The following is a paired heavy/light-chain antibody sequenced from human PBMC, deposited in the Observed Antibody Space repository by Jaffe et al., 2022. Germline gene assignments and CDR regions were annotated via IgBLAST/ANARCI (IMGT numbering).Light chain of an antibody. CDR2: YDD. J-gene: IGLJ3*02. CDR1: SSNIGNNA. CDR3: AAWDDRLNGWV. Sequence: QSVLTQPPSVSEAPRQRVTISCSGSSSNIGNNAVNWYQQLPGKAPKLLIYYDDLLPSGVSDRFSGSKSGTSASLAISGLQSEDEADYYCAAWDDRLNGWVFGGGTKLTVL. V-gene: IGLV1-36*01.
Heavy chain of an antibody. CDR2: ISWDGGST. CDR3: AKGHTVTTPLLYYYYYMDV. J-gene: IGHJ6*03. CDR1: GFTFDDYT. Sequence: EVQLVESGGVVVQPGGSLRLSCAASGFTFDDYTMHWVRQAPGKGLEWVSLISWDGGSTYYADSVKGRFTISRDNSKNSLYLQMNSLRTEDTALYYCAKGHTVTTPLLYYYYYMDVWGKGTTVTVSS. V-gene: IGHV3-43*01. D-gene: IGHD4-17*01.